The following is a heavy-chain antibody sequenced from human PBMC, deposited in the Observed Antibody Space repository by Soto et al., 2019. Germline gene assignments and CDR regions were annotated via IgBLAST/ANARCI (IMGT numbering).Heavy chain of an antibody. CDR2: ISSSSSYT. D-gene: IGHD3-9*01. J-gene: IGHJ4*02. Sequence: GSLRLSCAASGFTFSDYYMSWICQAPGKGLEWVSYISSSSSYTNYADSMKGRFTISRDNAKNSLYLQMNSLRAEDTAVYYCARSNYDILTGYYPYYFDYWGQGTLVTVSS. CDR3: ARSNYDILTGYYPYYFDY. V-gene: IGHV3-11*06. CDR1: GFTFSDYY.